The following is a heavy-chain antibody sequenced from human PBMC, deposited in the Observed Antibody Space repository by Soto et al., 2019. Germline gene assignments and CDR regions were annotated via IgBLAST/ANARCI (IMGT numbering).Heavy chain of an antibody. D-gene: IGHD4-17*01. CDR2: INWNGGST. CDR1: GFTFDDYG. CDR3: AREYDYGDYRYFQH. Sequence: GGSLRFSCAASGFTFDDYGMSWVRQAPGKGLEWVSGINWNGGSTGYADSVKGRFTISRDNAKNSLYLQMNSLRAEDTALYHCAREYDYGDYRYFQHWGQGTQVTVSS. J-gene: IGHJ1*01. V-gene: IGHV3-20*01.